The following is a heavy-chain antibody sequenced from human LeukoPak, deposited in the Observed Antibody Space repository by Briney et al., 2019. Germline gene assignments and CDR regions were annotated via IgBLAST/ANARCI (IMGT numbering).Heavy chain of an antibody. V-gene: IGHV3-74*01. Sequence: GGSLRLSCAASGFTFSSYLMHWVHQAPGKGLVWVSRINSDGTSTNYADSVKGRFTISRDNAKNPLYLQMNSLRAEDTAVYYCARAKYSYDLDPWGQGTLVTVSS. CDR1: GFTFSSYL. CDR3: ARAKYSYDLDP. D-gene: IGHD5-18*01. CDR2: INSDGTST. J-gene: IGHJ5*02.